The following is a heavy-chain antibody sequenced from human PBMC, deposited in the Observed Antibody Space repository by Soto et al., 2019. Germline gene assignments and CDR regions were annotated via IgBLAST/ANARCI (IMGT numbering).Heavy chain of an antibody. CDR1: GFTISSHW. CDR3: ARESAQAALPPSSLMDV. CDR2: INSDGSNI. J-gene: IGHJ6*02. V-gene: IGHV3-74*01. D-gene: IGHD2-15*01. Sequence: PGGSLRLSCAASGFTISSHWMHWVRQAPGKGLVWVSRINSDGSNIDYADSVRGRFTISRDNAKNTLYLQMNSLRAEDTAMYYCARESAQAALPPSSLMDVWGQGTTVTVSS.